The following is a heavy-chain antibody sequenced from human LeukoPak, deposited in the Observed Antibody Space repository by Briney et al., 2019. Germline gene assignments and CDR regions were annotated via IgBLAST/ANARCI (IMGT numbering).Heavy chain of an antibody. Sequence: GRSLRLSCAASGFTFDDYSMHWVRLAPGKGLEWVSGISWNSGSAGYADSVKGRFTISRDSAKNSLYLQMNSLRTEDTALYYCAKDRTYSAYAALDYWGQGTLVTVSS. D-gene: IGHD5-12*01. J-gene: IGHJ4*02. V-gene: IGHV3-9*01. CDR3: AKDRTYSAYAALDY. CDR2: ISWNSGSA. CDR1: GFTFDDYS.